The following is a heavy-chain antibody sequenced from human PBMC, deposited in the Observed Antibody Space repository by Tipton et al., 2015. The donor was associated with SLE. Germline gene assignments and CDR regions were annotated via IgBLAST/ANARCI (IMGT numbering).Heavy chain of an antibody. CDR3: ARARGRYSYGYDAFDI. Sequence: TLSLTCTVSGGSISSCYWNWIRQTPGKGLEWIASVYQGVRTFSNPSLQSRVTISVDTSKNQFSLKLSSVTAADTAVYYCARARGRYSYGYDAFDIWGQGTMVSVSS. D-gene: IGHD5-18*01. V-gene: IGHV4-59*08. J-gene: IGHJ3*02. CDR1: GGSISSCY. CDR2: VYQGVRT.